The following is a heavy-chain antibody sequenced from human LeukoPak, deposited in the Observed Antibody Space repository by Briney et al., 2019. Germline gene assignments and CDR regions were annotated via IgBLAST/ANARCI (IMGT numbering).Heavy chain of an antibody. Sequence: GGSLRLSCAASGFTFSGHAMHWVRQTPGVGLEWVAIIGNDRRDQHYSDSVKGRFTISRDNSKNTLFLQLNSLRPEDTALYLCARDLMWGFDYWGQGTLVTVSS. CDR2: IGNDRRDQ. V-gene: IGHV3-30*02. CDR3: ARDLMWGFDY. J-gene: IGHJ4*02. CDR1: GFTFSGHA. D-gene: IGHD7-27*01.